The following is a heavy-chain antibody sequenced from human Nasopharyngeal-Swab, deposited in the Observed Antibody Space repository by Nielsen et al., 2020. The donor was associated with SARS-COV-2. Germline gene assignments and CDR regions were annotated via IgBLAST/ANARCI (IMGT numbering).Heavy chain of an antibody. D-gene: IGHD3-16*01. J-gene: IGHJ4*02. CDR1: GFTFSSYW. Sequence: GGSLRLSCAASGFTFSSYWMHWVRQAPGKGLVWVSRINSDGSSTSYADSVKGRFTISRDNAKNSLYLQMNSLRAEDTALYYCAKANYDYVWGSYSDYWGQGTLVTVSS. CDR3: AKANYDYVWGSYSDY. V-gene: IGHV3-74*01. CDR2: INSDGSST.